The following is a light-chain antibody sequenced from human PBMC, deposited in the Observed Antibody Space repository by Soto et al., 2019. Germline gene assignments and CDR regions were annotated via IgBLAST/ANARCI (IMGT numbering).Light chain of an antibody. Sequence: DIQMTQSPSTLSASVGDRVTITCRASQSISSWLAWYQQKPGKAPKLQIYDASSLESGVPSRFSGSGSGTEFTLTISSLQPDDFATYYCQQYNPLTFGGGPKVEIK. CDR2: DAS. V-gene: IGKV1-5*01. CDR3: QQYNPLT. CDR1: QSISSW. J-gene: IGKJ4*01.